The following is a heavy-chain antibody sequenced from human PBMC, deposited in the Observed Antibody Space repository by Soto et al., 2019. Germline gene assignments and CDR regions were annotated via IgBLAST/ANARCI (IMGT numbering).Heavy chain of an antibody. Sequence: ASVKVSCKASGYTFTSYAMHWVRQAPGQRLEWMGWINAGNGNTKYSQKFQGRVTITRDTSASTAYMELSSLRSEDTAVYYWARGNWGRRDFDYWGQGTLVTVSS. CDR2: INAGNGNT. D-gene: IGHD7-27*01. CDR1: GYTFTSYA. CDR3: ARGNWGRRDFDY. V-gene: IGHV1-3*01. J-gene: IGHJ4*02.